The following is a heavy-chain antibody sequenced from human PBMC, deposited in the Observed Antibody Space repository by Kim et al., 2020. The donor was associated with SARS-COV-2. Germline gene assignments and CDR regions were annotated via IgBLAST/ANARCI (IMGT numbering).Heavy chain of an antibody. CDR1: GFTFDDYA. D-gene: IGHD3-22*01. Sequence: GGSLRLSCAASGFTFDDYAMHWVRQAPGKGLEWVSGISWNSSSIGYADSVKGRFTISRDNAKNSLYLQMNSLRAEDTAVYYCAKDMADSSGYYYYGAFDIWGRETMVTVSS. CDR3: AKDMADSSGYYYYGAFDI. V-gene: IGHV3-9*01. J-gene: IGHJ3*02. CDR2: ISWNSSSI.